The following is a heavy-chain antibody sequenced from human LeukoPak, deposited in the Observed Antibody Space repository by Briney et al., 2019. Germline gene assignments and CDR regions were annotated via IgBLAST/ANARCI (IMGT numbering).Heavy chain of an antibody. Sequence: GGSLRLSCAASGFTFSTSWMTWVRQAPGKGLEWVANIKQDGSEKYYVDSVKGRFTISRDNAANSVYLQMNSLRAEDTAVYYCARRDSYGFWSGYSHYHYYYMDVWGKGTTVTVSS. CDR2: IKQDGSEK. D-gene: IGHD3-3*01. CDR3: ARRDSYGFWSGYSHYHYYYMDV. CDR1: GFTFSTSW. V-gene: IGHV3-7*01. J-gene: IGHJ6*03.